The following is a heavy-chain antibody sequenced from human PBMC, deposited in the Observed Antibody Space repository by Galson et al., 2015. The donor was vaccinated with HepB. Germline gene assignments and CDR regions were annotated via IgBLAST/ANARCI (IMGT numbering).Heavy chain of an antibody. V-gene: IGHV3-9*01. Sequence: SLRLSCAASGFTFDDYAMHWVRQAPGKGLEWVSGISWNSGSIGYADSVKGRFTISRDNAKNSLYLQMNSLRAEDTAVYYCARAPGFAAMEYYFDYWGQGTLVTVSS. J-gene: IGHJ4*02. CDR2: ISWNSGSI. D-gene: IGHD2-2*01. CDR1: GFTFDDYA. CDR3: ARAPGFAAMEYYFDY.